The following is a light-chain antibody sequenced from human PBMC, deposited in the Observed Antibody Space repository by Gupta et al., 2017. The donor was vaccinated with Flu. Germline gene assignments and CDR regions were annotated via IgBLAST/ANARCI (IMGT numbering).Light chain of an antibody. CDR1: QSITNY. CDR2: TTS. V-gene: IGKV1-39*01. Sequence: DIEMTQSPSSLSASIGDRVTITCRASQSITNYLNWYQQKPGKAPELLIYTTSNLHSGVPSRFSGAGFGTDFTLTISRLQPEDIATYYCQQSDYIPCTLGQGTKLDIK. J-gene: IGKJ2*02. CDR3: QQSDYIPCT.